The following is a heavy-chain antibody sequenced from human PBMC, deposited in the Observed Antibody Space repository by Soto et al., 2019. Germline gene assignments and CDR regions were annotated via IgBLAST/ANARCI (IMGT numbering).Heavy chain of an antibody. CDR3: ASVGGYSTVSY. CDR1: GGSICSYY. CDR2: IYYSGST. J-gene: IGHJ4*02. D-gene: IGHD4-4*01. V-gene: IGHV4-59*12. Sequence: SETLSLTCTVSGGSICSYYWNWIRQPPGKGLEWIGYIYYSGSTYYNPSLKSRVTISVDTSKNQFSLKLSSVTAADTAVYYCASVGGYSTVSYWGQGTLVTVSS.